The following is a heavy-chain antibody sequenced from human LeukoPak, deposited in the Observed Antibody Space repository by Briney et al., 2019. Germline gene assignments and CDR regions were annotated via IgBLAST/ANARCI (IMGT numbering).Heavy chain of an antibody. CDR2: FSGSGGST. Sequence: GGSLRLSCAASGFTFSSYAMSWVRQAPGKGLEWVSAFSGSGGSTYYADSVKGRFTISRDNAKNSLYLQMTSLGAEDTAMYYCARDRTSGYSGSFDYCGQGTQVTVSS. CDR3: ARDRTSGYSGSFDY. CDR1: GFTFSSYA. V-gene: IGHV3-23*01. J-gene: IGHJ4*02. D-gene: IGHD3-22*01.